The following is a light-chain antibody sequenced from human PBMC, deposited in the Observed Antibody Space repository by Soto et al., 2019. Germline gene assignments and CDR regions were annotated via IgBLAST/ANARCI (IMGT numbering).Light chain of an antibody. CDR1: QSVTSIY. Sequence: PPVNLFTSEGDSATISCRFVQSVTSIYLAWYQQKPGQAPRLLIYGTSFRASGIPDRFRGSGSGTDFTLTISRLEPEDSTVYCCQQYGRPTWTCGQGTKVDIK. CDR3: QQYGRPTWT. J-gene: IGKJ1*01. V-gene: IGKV3-20*01. CDR2: GTS.